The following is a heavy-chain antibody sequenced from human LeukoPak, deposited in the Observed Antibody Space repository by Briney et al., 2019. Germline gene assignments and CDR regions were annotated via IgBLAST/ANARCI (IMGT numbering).Heavy chain of an antibody. D-gene: IGHD7-27*01. Sequence: GGSLRLSCAASGFTFSSYEMNWVRQAPGKGLEWVSHISVSGTTIYYADSVKGRFTISRDNAKNSLYLQMNSLRAEDTAVYYCARIVNWDFDYWGQGTLVTVSS. CDR1: GFTFSSYE. CDR2: ISVSGTTI. J-gene: IGHJ4*02. CDR3: ARIVNWDFDY. V-gene: IGHV3-48*03.